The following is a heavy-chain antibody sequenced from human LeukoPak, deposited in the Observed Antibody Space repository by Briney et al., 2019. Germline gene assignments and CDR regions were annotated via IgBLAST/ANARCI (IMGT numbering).Heavy chain of an antibody. CDR2: VYNSGST. J-gene: IGHJ4*02. Sequence: SETLSLTCTVSGGSISSHYWSRIRQPPGKGLEWIGYVYNSGSTNYNPSLTSRVTISVDTSKNQFSLNLSSVTAADTAVYYCARLSIAVAFDYWGQGTLVTVSS. V-gene: IGHV4-59*08. CDR3: ARLSIAVAFDY. CDR1: GGSISSHY. D-gene: IGHD6-19*01.